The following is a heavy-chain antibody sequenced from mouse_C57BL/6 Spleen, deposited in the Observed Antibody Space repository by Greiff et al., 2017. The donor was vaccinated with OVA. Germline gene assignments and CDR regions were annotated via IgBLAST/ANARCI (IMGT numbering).Heavy chain of an antibody. J-gene: IGHJ4*01. CDR3: ARGGYYYGSSYHYAMDY. D-gene: IGHD1-1*01. CDR2: INPYNGGT. V-gene: IGHV1-19*01. CDR1: GYTFTDYY. Sequence: VQLQQSGPVLVKPGASVKMSCKASGYTFTDYYMNWVKQSHGKSLEWIGVINPYNGGTSYNQKFKGKATLTVDKSSSTAYMELNSLTSEDSAVYYCARGGYYYGSSYHYAMDYWGQGTSVTVSS.